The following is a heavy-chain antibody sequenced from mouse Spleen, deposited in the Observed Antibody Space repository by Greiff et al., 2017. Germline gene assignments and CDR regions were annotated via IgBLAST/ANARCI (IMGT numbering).Heavy chain of an antibody. CDR1: GYTFTSYT. V-gene: IGHV1-4*01. J-gene: IGHJ4*01. Sequence: VQLQQSGAELARPGASVKMSCKASGYTFTSYTMHWVKQRPGQGLEWIGYINPSSGYTKYNQKFKDKATLTADKSSSTAYMQLSSLTSEDSAVYYCARLFYYAMDYWGQGTSVTVSS. CDR3: ARLFYYAMDY. CDR2: INPSSGYT.